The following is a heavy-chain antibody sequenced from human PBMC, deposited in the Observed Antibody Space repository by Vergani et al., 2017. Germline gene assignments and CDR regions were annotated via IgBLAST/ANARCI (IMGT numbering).Heavy chain of an antibody. CDR1: GGTFSSYA. CDR3: ARGRPMVRGVTLDY. D-gene: IGHD3-10*01. V-gene: IGHV1-69*17. CDR2: IIPIFGIA. Sequence: QVQLGQSGAEVKKPGASVKVSCKASGGTFSSYAISGVRQAPGQGLGWMGGIIPIFGIANYTQKFQGRVTITADKSTSTAYMELSSLRSADTAVYYCARGRPMVRGVTLDYWGQGTLVTVSS. J-gene: IGHJ4*02.